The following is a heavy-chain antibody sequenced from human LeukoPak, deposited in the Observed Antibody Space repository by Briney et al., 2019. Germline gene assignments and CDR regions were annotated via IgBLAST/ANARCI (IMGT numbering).Heavy chain of an antibody. CDR1: GGSISSYY. V-gene: IGHV4-59*01. D-gene: IGHD1-1*01. CDR2: ISYSGST. J-gene: IGHJ5*02. Sequence: SETLSLTCTVSGGSISSYYWSWIRQPPGKGLEWIGYISYSGSTNFNPSLKSRVTISVDASKNQFSLRLSSVTAADTAVYYCAREGTAGTNLNWFDPWGQGTLVTVSS. CDR3: AREGTAGTNLNWFDP.